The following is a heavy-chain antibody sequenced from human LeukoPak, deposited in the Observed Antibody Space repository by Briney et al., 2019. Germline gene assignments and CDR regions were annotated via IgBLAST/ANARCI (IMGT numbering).Heavy chain of an antibody. D-gene: IGHD5-12*01. CDR1: GGSFISGGSS. V-gene: IGHV4-30-2*01. J-gene: IGHJ4*02. CDR3: ACRGLREYYFDH. CDR2: IYHSGTT. Sequence: SQTLSLTCAVSGGSFISGGSSWSWIRQPPGKGLGWIGYIYHSGTTYNNPSLESRVTISVDRSKNKFSLKLRSVTAADTAVYYCACRGLREYYFDHWGQGTLVTVSS.